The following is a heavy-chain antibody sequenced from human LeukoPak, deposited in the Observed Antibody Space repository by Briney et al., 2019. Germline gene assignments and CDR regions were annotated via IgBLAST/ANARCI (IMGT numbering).Heavy chain of an antibody. CDR3: AKTPKIRGVSNFDY. J-gene: IGHJ4*02. CDR2: ISGSGGST. D-gene: IGHD3-10*01. Sequence: GSLRLSCAASGFTFSSYAMSWVRQAPGKGLEWVSGISGSGGSTYYADSVKGRFTISRDNSKNTVYLQMNSLRTEDTAVYYCAKTPKIRGVSNFDYWGQGTLVTVSS. CDR1: GFTFSSYA. V-gene: IGHV3-23*01.